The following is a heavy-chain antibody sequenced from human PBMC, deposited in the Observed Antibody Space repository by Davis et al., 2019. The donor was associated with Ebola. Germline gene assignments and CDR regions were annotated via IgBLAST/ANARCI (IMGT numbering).Heavy chain of an antibody. J-gene: IGHJ4*02. CDR2: IYYSGST. CDR1: GGSISSYY. Sequence: PSETLSLTCTVSGGSISSYYWSWIRQPPGKGLEWIGYIYYSGSTDYNPSLKSRVTISVDTSKDQFSFKLRSVTAADTAVYYCARAWDVYNPFDYWGPGTLVTVSS. V-gene: IGHV4-59*01. D-gene: IGHD5-24*01. CDR3: ARAWDVYNPFDY.